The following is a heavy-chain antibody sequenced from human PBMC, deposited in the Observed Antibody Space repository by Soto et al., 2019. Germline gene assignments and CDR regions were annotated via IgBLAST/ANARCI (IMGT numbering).Heavy chain of an antibody. V-gene: IGHV2-5*01. D-gene: IGHD3-10*01. CDR1: GFSLSTSSGVG. J-gene: IGHJ4*02. CDR3: AHTYYASGAYFDY. CDR2: IYWYDDK. Sequence: QITLKESGPTLVKPTQTLTLTCTFSGFSLSTSSGVGVGWIRQPPGKALEWLALIYWYDDKRYSPSLQSTLTITKDTSKNQVVLTMTNMDPVDTATYYCAHTYYASGAYFDYWGQGTLVTVSS.